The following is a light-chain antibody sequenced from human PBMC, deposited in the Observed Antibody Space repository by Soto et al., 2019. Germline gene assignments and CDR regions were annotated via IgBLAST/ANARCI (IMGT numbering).Light chain of an antibody. CDR3: QQYYSTPLT. Sequence: DIVMTQSPDSLAVSLGERATINCKSSQSVLYSSNNKNYLAWYQQKPGQPPKLLIYWASTRESGVPDRFSGSGSGSDFTHTISSLQAEDLAVYYCQQYYSTPLTFGGGTKVEIK. V-gene: IGKV4-1*01. CDR2: WAS. CDR1: QSVLYSSNNKNY. J-gene: IGKJ4*01.